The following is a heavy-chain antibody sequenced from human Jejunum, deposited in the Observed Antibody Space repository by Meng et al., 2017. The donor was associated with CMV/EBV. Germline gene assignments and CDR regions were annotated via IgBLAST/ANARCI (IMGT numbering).Heavy chain of an antibody. V-gene: IGHV6-1*01. J-gene: IGHJ6*02. CDR1: SSNTAA. CDR3: ARGYCSGGSSKSCMDV. D-gene: IGHD2-15*01. Sequence: SSNTAAWNWIRQSPSRGLEWLGRTYYRSKWNNDYALSVKSRMTINRDTSKNQFSLQLNSVTLEDTAVYYCARGYCSGGSSKSCMDVWGQGTTVTVS. CDR2: TYYRSKWNN.